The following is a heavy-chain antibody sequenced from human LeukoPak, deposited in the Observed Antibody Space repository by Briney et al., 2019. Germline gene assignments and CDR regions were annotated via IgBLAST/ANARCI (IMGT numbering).Heavy chain of an antibody. D-gene: IGHD2-15*01. CDR1: EFKFDDYA. Sequence: GGSLRLSCAAAEFKFDDYAMHWVRQGPGKALEWVAGISWSSGHMEYAESVKGRFTISRDNARNALYPQMDGLRRDDTALYYCVRSVVVVAATPTHFDLWGRGTQVIVSS. CDR3: VRSVVVVAATPTHFDL. J-gene: IGHJ2*01. CDR2: ISWSSGHM. V-gene: IGHV3-9*01.